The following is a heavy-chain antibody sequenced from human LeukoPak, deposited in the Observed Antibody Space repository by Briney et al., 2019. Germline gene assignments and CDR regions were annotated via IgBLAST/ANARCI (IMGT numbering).Heavy chain of an antibody. CDR3: AIGTVLRFLNWFDP. CDR2: IIPIFGTA. J-gene: IGHJ5*02. CDR1: GGTFSSYA. V-gene: IGHV1-69*13. D-gene: IGHD3-3*01. Sequence: SVKVSCKASGGTFSSYAIRWVRQAPGQGLEWMGVIIPIFGTAHYAQKFQGRVTITADESPNTAYMALSSLRPEDTAVYFCAIGTVLRFLNWFDPWGQGTLVTVSS.